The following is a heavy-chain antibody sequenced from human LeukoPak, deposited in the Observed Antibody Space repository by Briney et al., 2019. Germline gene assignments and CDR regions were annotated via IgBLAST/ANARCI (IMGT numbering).Heavy chain of an antibody. CDR2: IHHSGSFFDSGSA. CDR1: GYSISSGYY. V-gene: IGHV4-38-2*01. Sequence: SETLSLTCAVSGYSISSGYYWGWIRQPPGKGLEWIGSIHHSGSFFDSGSAYYSPSLKSRVTISVDMSKNQFSLKLTSVTAADTAIYYCAIRYSGSWTSDGFDIWGQGTMVTVSS. D-gene: IGHD6-13*01. J-gene: IGHJ3*02. CDR3: AIRYSGSWTSDGFDI.